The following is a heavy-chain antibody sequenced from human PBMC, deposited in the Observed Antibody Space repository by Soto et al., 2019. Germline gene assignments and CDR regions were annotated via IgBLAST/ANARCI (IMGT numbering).Heavy chain of an antibody. CDR1: GGSISSYY. V-gene: IGHV4-59*01. D-gene: IGHD1-26*01. J-gene: IGHJ4*02. CDR3: AGERWSYHEKYFDY. Sequence: SETLSLTCTVSGGSISSYYWSWIRQPPGKGLEWIGYIYYSGSTNYNPSLKSRVTISVDTSKNQFSLKLSSVTAADTAVYYCAGERWSYHEKYFDYWGQGTLVTVSS. CDR2: IYYSGST.